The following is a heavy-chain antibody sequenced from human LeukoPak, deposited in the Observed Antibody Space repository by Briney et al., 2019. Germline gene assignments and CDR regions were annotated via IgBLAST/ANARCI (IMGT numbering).Heavy chain of an antibody. J-gene: IGHJ6*04. CDR1: GFTFTSSA. Sequence: ASVKVSCKASGFTFTSSAVQWVRQARGQRLEWIGWIVVGSGNTNYAQKFQERVTITRDMSTSSAYMELSSMRSDDTAVYYCAAPGVVPAALGYYYGMDVWGKGTTVTVSS. D-gene: IGHD2-2*01. V-gene: IGHV1-58*01. CDR3: AAPGVVPAALGYYYGMDV. CDR2: IVVGSGNT.